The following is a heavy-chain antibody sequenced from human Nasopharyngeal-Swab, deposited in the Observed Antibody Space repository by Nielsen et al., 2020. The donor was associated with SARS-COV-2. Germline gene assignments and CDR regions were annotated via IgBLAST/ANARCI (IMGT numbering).Heavy chain of an antibody. D-gene: IGHD7-27*01. CDR3: ARSYWGAEDV. Sequence: GESLKISCVASGVIFSKYWMDWVRQVPGKGLMWVSHITSDGTTTSYADSVKGRFTTSRDNAKDTLYLQMNSLRAEDTAVYYCARSYWGAEDVWGKGTTVTVSS. CDR1: GVIFSKYW. J-gene: IGHJ6*04. V-gene: IGHV3-74*01. CDR2: ITSDGTTT.